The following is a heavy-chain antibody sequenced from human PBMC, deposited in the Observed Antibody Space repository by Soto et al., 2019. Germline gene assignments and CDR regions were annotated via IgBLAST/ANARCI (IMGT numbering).Heavy chain of an antibody. CDR3: ARDGMNYDTFNGMDV. CDR1: GYTFTSYY. D-gene: IGHD3-9*01. Sequence: ASVKVSCKASGYTFTSYYMHWVRQAPGQGLEWMGIINPSGGSTSYAQKFQGRVTMTRDTSTSTVYMELSSLRSEDTAVYYCARDGMNYDTFNGMDVWGQGTTVTVSS. V-gene: IGHV1-46*01. CDR2: INPSGGST. J-gene: IGHJ6*02.